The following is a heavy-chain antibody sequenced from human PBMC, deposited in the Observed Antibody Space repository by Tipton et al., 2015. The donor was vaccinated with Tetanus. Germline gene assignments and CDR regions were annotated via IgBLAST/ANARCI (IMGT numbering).Heavy chain of an antibody. CDR1: GGSFSGSY. D-gene: IGHD6-19*01. CDR3: ARPIKQWIVPVDP. J-gene: IGHJ5*02. CDR2: VHPRGST. V-gene: IGHV4-34*01. Sequence: TLSLTCAVYGGSFSGSYWSWVRQPPGKGLEWIGEVHPRGSTNHNPSLKSRVTISLDTSKTHFYLNLSSVTAADTAVYYCARPIKQWIVPVDPWGQGSLVAVSS.